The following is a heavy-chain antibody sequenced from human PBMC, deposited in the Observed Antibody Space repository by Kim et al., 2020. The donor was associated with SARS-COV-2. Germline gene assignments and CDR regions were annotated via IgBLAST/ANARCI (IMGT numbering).Heavy chain of an antibody. V-gene: IGHV3-23*01. CDR2: MIGSVVRT. D-gene: IGHD3-22*01. CDR1: GFTFSSYA. J-gene: IGHJ4*02. Sequence: GGSLRLSCAASGFTFSSYAMGWVSQAPGEGLEWVSAMIGSVVRTYYADSVEGRLTISRDHSKNTLYLQMNSLRAADTAVYYCAKDIYTYYYDSSGYLIPLFVHWGQGTLVTLSS. CDR3: AKDIYTYYYDSSGYLIPLFVH.